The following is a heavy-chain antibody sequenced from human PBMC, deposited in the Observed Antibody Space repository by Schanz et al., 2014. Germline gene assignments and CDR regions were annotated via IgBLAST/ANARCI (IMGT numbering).Heavy chain of an antibody. CDR1: GFTFSTYA. CDR2: ISHDGGNK. V-gene: IGHV3-30*04. CDR3: ARDGGWYYFDY. J-gene: IGHJ4*02. D-gene: IGHD6-19*01. Sequence: QVQLVESGGGVVQPGRSLRLSCAASGFTFSTYAMHWVRQAPGKGLEWVAIISHDGGNKYYADSVKGRFTISRDNSKNTVYLQMNSLRADDTAVYYCARDGGWYYFDYWGQGTLVTVSS.